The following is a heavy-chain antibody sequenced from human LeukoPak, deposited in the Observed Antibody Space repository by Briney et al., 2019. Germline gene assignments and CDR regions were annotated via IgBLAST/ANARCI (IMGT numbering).Heavy chain of an antibody. Sequence: GASVKVSCKASGGTFSSYAISWVRQAPGQGLEWMGRIIPILGIANYAQKFQGRVTITADKSTSTAYMELSSLRSEDTAVYYCASVVPAAINVRLDPWGQGTLVTVSS. CDR2: IIPILGIA. J-gene: IGHJ5*02. CDR1: GGTFSSYA. CDR3: ASVVPAAINVRLDP. D-gene: IGHD2-2*01. V-gene: IGHV1-69*04.